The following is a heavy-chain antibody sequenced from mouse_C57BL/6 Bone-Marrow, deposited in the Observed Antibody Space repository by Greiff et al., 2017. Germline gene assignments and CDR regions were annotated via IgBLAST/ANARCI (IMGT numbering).Heavy chain of an antibody. CDR3: ARRSPQYFGSSYYFDY. J-gene: IGHJ2*01. V-gene: IGHV1-81*01. CDR1: GYTFTSYG. CDR2: IYPRSGNT. D-gene: IGHD1-1*01. Sequence: VQLQESGAELARPGASVKLSCKASGYTFTSYGISWVKQRTGQGLEWIGEIYPRSGNTYYNEKFKGKATLTADKSSSTAYMELRSLTSEDSAVYFLARRSPQYFGSSYYFDYWGQGTTLTVSS.